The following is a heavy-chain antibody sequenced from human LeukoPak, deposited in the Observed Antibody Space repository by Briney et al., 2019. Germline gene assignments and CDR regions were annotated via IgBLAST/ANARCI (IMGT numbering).Heavy chain of an antibody. V-gene: IGHV4-38-2*02. CDR2: IYHSGST. CDR3: ARDSQSVVGADD. Sequence: SETLSLTCAVSGYSISSGYYWGWIRQPPGKGLEWIGRIYHSGSTYYNPSLKSRVAISVDTSKNQFSLKVSSVTAADTAVYYCARDSQSVVGADDWGQGTLVTVSS. D-gene: IGHD2-15*01. CDR1: GYSISSGYY. J-gene: IGHJ4*02.